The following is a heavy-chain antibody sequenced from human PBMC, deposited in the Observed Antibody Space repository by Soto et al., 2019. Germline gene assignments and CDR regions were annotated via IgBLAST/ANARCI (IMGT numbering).Heavy chain of an antibody. CDR2: VYHSGST. D-gene: IGHD1-26*01. J-gene: IGHJ6*02. CDR1: GDSISSSNW. Sequence: LEILSLTCAVSGDSISSSNWWSWVRQPPGKGLEWIGEVYHSGSTNYNPSFKSRVTISVDKSKNQFSLKLSSVTAADTAVYYCARSGGYTYGMDVWGQGTTVTVSS. CDR3: ARSGGYTYGMDV. V-gene: IGHV4-4*02.